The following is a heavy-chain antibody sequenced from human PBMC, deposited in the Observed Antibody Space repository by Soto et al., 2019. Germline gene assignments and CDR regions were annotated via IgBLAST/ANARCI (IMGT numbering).Heavy chain of an antibody. CDR3: ARDPAYCSGGSCSHYFDY. J-gene: IGHJ4*02. V-gene: IGHV1-18*01. CDR1: GYTFTSYG. Sequence: QVQLVQSGAEVKKPGASVKVSCKASGYTFTSYGISWVRQAPGQGLEWMGWISAYNGNTNYAQKLQGRVTMTTDTSTSTGYMELRSLRSDDTAVYYCARDPAYCSGGSCSHYFDYWGQGTLVTVSS. D-gene: IGHD2-15*01. CDR2: ISAYNGNT.